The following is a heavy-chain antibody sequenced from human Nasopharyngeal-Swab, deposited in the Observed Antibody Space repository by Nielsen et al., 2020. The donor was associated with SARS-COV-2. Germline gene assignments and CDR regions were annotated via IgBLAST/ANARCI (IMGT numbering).Heavy chain of an antibody. J-gene: IGHJ6*02. V-gene: IGHV3-64D*06. CDR3: VTGDIVATGDYYYGMDV. Sequence: GGSLRLSCSASGFTFSSYAMHWVRQAPGKGLEHVSAISSNGGSTYYADSVKGRFTISRDNSKNTLYLQMSSLRAEDTAVYYCVTGDIVATGDYYYGMDVWGQGTTVTVSS. D-gene: IGHD5-12*01. CDR2: ISSNGGST. CDR1: GFTFSSYA.